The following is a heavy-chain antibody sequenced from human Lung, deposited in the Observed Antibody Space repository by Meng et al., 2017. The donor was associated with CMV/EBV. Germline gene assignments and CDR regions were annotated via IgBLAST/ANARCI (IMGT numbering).Heavy chain of an antibody. V-gene: IGHV3-48*03. CDR2: ISTSGTTI. J-gene: IGHJ6*02. Sequence: GGSLRLXCAASGFTFSSYEMNWVRQAPGKGLEWVAYISTSGTTIYYADSVRGRFTISRDNAKNSLFLQMNSLRAEDTAVYYCARSSGWLTPGGYGMDVWGQGTTVTVSS. D-gene: IGHD2-15*01. CDR3: ARSSGWLTPGGYGMDV. CDR1: GFTFSSYE.